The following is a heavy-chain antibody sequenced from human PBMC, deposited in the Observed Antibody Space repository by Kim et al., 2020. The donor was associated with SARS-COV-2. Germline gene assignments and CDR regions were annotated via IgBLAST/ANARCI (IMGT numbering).Heavy chain of an antibody. J-gene: IGHJ2*01. D-gene: IGHD3-10*01. CDR3: ARALPERGRRDWYFDL. V-gene: IGHV1-69*04. Sequence: KFKGRVTITADKSTSTAYMELSSLRSEDTAVYYCARALPERGRRDWYFDLWGRGTLVTVSS.